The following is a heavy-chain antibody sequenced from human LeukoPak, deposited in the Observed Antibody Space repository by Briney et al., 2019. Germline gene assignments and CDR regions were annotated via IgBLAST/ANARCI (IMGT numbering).Heavy chain of an antibody. Sequence: GGSLRLSCAASGFTFSSYSMNWVRQAPGKGLVWVSRINTDGSSTSYADSVKGRFTISRDNAKNTLYLQMNSLRAEDTAVYYCARDQGDDSSGLDYWGQGTLVTVSS. CDR3: ARDQGDDSSGLDY. CDR1: GFTFSSYS. J-gene: IGHJ4*02. V-gene: IGHV3-74*01. CDR2: INTDGSST. D-gene: IGHD3-22*01.